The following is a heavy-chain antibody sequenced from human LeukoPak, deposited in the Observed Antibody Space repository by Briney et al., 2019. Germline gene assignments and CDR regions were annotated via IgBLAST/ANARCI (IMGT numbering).Heavy chain of an antibody. J-gene: IGHJ4*02. V-gene: IGHV3-33*01. Sequence: SGRSLRLSCAASGFTFTSYGIDWVRQAPGKGLEWVAVIWYDGSEKYYADSVKGRFTISRDQSKNTAYLQMNSLRAEDTAVYYCARLGSGWSFDYWGQGALVTVSS. CDR3: ARLGSGWSFDY. CDR2: IWYDGSEK. D-gene: IGHD6-19*01. CDR1: GFTFTSYG.